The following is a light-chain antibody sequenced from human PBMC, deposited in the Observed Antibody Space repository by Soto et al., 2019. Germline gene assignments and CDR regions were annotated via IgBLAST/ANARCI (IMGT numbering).Light chain of an antibody. CDR2: GAS. CDR1: QSVYSY. V-gene: IGKV3-11*01. Sequence: EIVLTQSPGTLSLSPGERATLSCRASQSVYSYLAWFQQMPGQAPRLLIYGASTRATGIPARFSGSGPGTDFTLTISSLEPEDFAVYYCQQRTTWPTFGGGTKVDIK. CDR3: QQRTTWPT. J-gene: IGKJ4*01.